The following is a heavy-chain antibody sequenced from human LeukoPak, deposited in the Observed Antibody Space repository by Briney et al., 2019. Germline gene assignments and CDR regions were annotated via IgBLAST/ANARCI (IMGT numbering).Heavy chain of an antibody. Sequence: PSETLSLTCTVSGGSISSHYWSWIRQPPGKGLEWIGYIYYSGSTNYNPSLKSRVTISVDTSKNQFSLKLSSVTAADTAVYYCARVAQGYYYYYYMDVWGKGTTVTVSS. CDR1: GGSISSHY. CDR2: IYYSGST. J-gene: IGHJ6*03. CDR3: ARVAQGYYYYYYMDV. V-gene: IGHV4-59*11.